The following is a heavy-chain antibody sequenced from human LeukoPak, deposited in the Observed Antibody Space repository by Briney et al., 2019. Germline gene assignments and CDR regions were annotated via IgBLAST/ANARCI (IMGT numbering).Heavy chain of an antibody. Sequence: GGSLRLSCAASGFTFDDYAMHWVRQAPGKGLEWVSGISWTSGSIGYADSVKGRFTISRDNAKNSLYLQMNSLRAEDTALYYCAKDRGGYAKNYYYYYGMDVWGQGTTVTVSS. CDR2: ISWTSGSI. CDR1: GFTFDDYA. J-gene: IGHJ6*02. CDR3: AKDRGGYAKNYYYYYGMDV. V-gene: IGHV3-9*01. D-gene: IGHD3-16*01.